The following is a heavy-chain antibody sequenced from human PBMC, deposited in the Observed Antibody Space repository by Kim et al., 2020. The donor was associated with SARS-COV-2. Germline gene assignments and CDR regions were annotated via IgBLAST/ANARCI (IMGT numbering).Heavy chain of an antibody. J-gene: IGHJ4*02. D-gene: IGHD6-19*01. CDR3: AGGYSSGWYPDY. Sequence: YSQKFQGRATITRDTSASTAYMELSSLRSEDTAVYYCAGGYSSGWYPDYWGQGALVTVSS. V-gene: IGHV1-3*01.